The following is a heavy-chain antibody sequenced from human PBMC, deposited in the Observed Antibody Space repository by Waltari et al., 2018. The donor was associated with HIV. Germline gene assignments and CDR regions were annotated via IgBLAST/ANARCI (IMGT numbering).Heavy chain of an antibody. V-gene: IGHV1-2*06. CDR3: FYYSNTESYGLDV. CDR2: INPKSGVT. D-gene: IGHD3-22*01. J-gene: IGHJ6*02. Sequence: QGQLVQSGAEVKKPGASVQVSCKASGYTFTAHYIHWVRQAPGKGLEWMGRINPKSGVTHYAQKFQDRVTVTRDTSITTAYMELSSLRSDDTARYFCFYYSNTESYGLDVWGQGTTVTVSS. CDR1: GYTFTAHY.